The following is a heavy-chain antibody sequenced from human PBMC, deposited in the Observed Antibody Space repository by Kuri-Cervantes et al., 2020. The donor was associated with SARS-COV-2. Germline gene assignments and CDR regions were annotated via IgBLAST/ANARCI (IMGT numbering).Heavy chain of an antibody. D-gene: IGHD5-18*01. CDR1: GFTFRHYT. Sequence: GGSLRLCCATSGFTFRHYTMQWVRQAPGKGLESVSLINWDGTTTFYADSVKGRFSISRDNSKDSLYLQMDSLKIDDTALYYCAKGDWGYSNGFGAFDIWGQGTVVTVSS. CDR2: INWDGTTT. V-gene: IGHV3-43*01. J-gene: IGHJ3*02. CDR3: AKGDWGYSNGFGAFDI.